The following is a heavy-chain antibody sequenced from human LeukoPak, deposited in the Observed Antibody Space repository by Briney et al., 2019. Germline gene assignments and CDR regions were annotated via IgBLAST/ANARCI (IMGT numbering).Heavy chain of an antibody. CDR1: GGTFSSYA. Sequence: SVKVSCKASGGTFSSYAISWVRQAPGQGLEWMGRIIPILGIANYAQKFQGRVTITADKSTSTAYMELSSLRSEDTAVYYCARERFTMIVVVITPGAFDIWGQGTMVTVSS. D-gene: IGHD3-22*01. CDR3: ARERFTMIVVVITPGAFDI. CDR2: IIPILGIA. J-gene: IGHJ3*02. V-gene: IGHV1-69*04.